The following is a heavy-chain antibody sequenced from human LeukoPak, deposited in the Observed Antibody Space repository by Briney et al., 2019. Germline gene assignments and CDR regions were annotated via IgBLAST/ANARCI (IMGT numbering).Heavy chain of an antibody. CDR1: GYSFTDSY. CDR3: ARSYYYGSGSYYRRYYFDY. D-gene: IGHD3-10*01. V-gene: IGHV1-2*02. J-gene: IGHJ4*02. Sequence: ASVKVSCKASGYSFTDSYIHWVRQAPGQGLEWMGWINPNSGGTNYAQKFQGRVTMTRDTSISTAYMELSRLRSDDTAVYYCARSYYYGSGSYYRRYYFDYWGQGTLVTVSS. CDR2: INPNSGGT.